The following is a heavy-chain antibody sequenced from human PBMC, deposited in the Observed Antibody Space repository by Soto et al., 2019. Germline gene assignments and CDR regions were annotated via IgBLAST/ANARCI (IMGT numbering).Heavy chain of an antibody. CDR2: ISSSSSYI. D-gene: IGHD1-26*01. V-gene: IGHV3-21*01. J-gene: IGHJ6*02. CDR3: AREGSYYFYYYYGMDV. CDR1: GFTFSSYS. Sequence: PGGSLRLSCAASGFTFSSYSMNWVRQAPGKGLEWVSSISSSSSYIYYADSVKGRFTISRDNAKNSLYLQMNSLRAEDTAVYYCAREGSYYFYYYYGMDVWGQGTTVTVSS.